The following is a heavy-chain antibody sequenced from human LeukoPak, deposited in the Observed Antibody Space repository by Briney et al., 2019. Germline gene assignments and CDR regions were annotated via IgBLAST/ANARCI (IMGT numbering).Heavy chain of an antibody. D-gene: IGHD3-22*01. V-gene: IGHV1-18*01. J-gene: IGHJ4*02. Sequence: ASVKVSCKASGYTFTSYGISWVRQAPGQGLEWMGWISAYNGNTNYAQKLQGRVTMTTDTSTSKAYMELRSLRSDDTAVYYCAREAKDYYDSSGYYYVFDYWGQGTLVTVSS. CDR2: ISAYNGNT. CDR1: GYTFTSYG. CDR3: AREAKDYYDSSGYYYVFDY.